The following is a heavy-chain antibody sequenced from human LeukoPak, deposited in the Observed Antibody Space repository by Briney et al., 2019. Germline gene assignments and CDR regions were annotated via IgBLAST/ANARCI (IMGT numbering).Heavy chain of an antibody. CDR2: ISLDRVTT. J-gene: IGHJ4*02. CDR3: AIDLIDGFPDYFDY. V-gene: IGHV3-30-3*01. Sequence: PGGSLTLSCVASGFTFSRYTMHWVRQAPGKGLEWVAVISLDRVTTFYADSVKGRFTISRDNSKNTLYLRMNTLRADDTAIYYCAIDLIDGFPDYFDYWGQGTLVTVSS. CDR1: GFTFSRYT. D-gene: IGHD2-21*01.